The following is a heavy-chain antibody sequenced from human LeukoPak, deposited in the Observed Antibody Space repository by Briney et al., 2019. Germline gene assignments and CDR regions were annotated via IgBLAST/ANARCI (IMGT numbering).Heavy chain of an antibody. V-gene: IGHV3-9*03. Sequence: GGSLRLSCAASGFTFDDYAMHWVRQAPGKGLEWVSGISWNSGSIGYADSVKGRFTISRDNAKNSLYLQMSSLRAEDMALYYCAADSTYGFDYWGQGTLVTVSS. D-gene: IGHD4-17*01. J-gene: IGHJ4*02. CDR3: AADSTYGFDY. CDR2: ISWNSGSI. CDR1: GFTFDDYA.